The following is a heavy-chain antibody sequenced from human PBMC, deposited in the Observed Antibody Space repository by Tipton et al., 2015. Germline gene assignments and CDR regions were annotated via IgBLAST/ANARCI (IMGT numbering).Heavy chain of an antibody. CDR2: IYPGDADA. CDR1: GYSFISYW. CDR3: ARQRDDYFDL. Sequence: VQLVQSGAEVKKPGESLKISCKGSGYSFISYWIGWVRQMPGKGLEWMGIIYPGDADARVSPSFQGQVTISADKSISTAYLQWSSLRASDSAMFYCARQRDDYFDLWGQGTLVTVSA. V-gene: IGHV5-51*01. D-gene: IGHD2-21*02. J-gene: IGHJ4*02.